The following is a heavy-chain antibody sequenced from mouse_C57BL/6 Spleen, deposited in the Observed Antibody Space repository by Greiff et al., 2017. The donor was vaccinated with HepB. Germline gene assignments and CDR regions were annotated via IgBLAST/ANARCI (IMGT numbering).Heavy chain of an antibody. D-gene: IGHD1-1*01. J-gene: IGHJ4*01. CDR3: ARLPHYYGSNYDYAMDL. V-gene: IGHV1-85*01. CDR1: GYTFTSYD. CDR2: IYPRDGST. Sequence: QVQLQQSGPELVKPGASVKVSCKASGYTFTSYDINWVKQRPGQGLEWIGWIYPRDGSTKYNEKFKGKGTLTGDTSPSTAYMAFHSLASEDSAVYFCARLPHYYGSNYDYAMDLWGQRTSVTVSS.